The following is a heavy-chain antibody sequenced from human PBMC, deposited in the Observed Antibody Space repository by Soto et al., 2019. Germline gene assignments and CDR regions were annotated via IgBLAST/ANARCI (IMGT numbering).Heavy chain of an antibody. J-gene: IGHJ6*02. V-gene: IGHV3-30*18. CDR2: ISYDGSNK. CDR1: GFTFSSYG. D-gene: IGHD6-13*01. Sequence: QVQLVESGGGVVQPGRSLRLSCAASGFTFSSYGMHWVRQAPGKGLEWVAVISYDGSNKYYADSVKGRFTISRDNSKNTLYLQMNSLRAEDTAVYYCAKDRSSWYPYYSYGMDVWGQGTTVTVSS. CDR3: AKDRSSWYPYYSYGMDV.